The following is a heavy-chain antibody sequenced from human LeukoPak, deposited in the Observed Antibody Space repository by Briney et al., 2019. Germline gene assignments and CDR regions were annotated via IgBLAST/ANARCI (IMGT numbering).Heavy chain of an antibody. CDR1: VGSISSSSYY. D-gene: IGHD2-2*01. CDR2: NYYSGST. CDR3: AVQVWDIVVVPAGMSVY. J-gene: IGHJ4*02. Sequence: SETLSLTCTVPVGSISSSSYYWGWIRQPPGKGLEWVGRNYYSGSTYYNPSLKSRVTISVDTSKNQFSLKLSSVTAADTAVYYCAVQVWDIVVVPAGMSVYWGQGTLVTVSS. V-gene: IGHV4-39*01.